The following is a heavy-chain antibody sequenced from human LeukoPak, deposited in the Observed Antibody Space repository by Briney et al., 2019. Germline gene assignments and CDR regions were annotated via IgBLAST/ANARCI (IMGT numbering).Heavy chain of an antibody. V-gene: IGHV4-4*02. Sequence: SETLSLTCAVSGXSISSSNWWSWVRQSPGKGLEWIGEIYHSGTTNYNPSLKSRVTISVDKSKNQFSLKLSSVTAADTAVYYCAVKGAVSGSFDYWGQGTLVTVSS. CDR3: AVKGAVSGSFDY. J-gene: IGHJ4*02. D-gene: IGHD5-12*01. CDR1: GXSISSSNW. CDR2: IYHSGTT.